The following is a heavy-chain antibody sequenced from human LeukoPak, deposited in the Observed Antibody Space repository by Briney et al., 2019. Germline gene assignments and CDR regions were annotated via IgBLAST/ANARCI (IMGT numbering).Heavy chain of an antibody. CDR1: GASISTYY. Sequence: SETLSLTCSVSGASISTYYWSWIRQPPGRGLESIGYIFYSGSTNYNPSLQSRVTLSIDTSKNRFSLRLTSVTAADTAMYYCARLRPPRAFDFWGQGTLVAVSS. CDR3: ARLRPPRAFDF. J-gene: IGHJ4*02. CDR2: IFYSGST. V-gene: IGHV4-59*01.